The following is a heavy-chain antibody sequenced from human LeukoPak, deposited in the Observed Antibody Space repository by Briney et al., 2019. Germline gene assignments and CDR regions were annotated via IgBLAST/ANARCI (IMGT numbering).Heavy chain of an antibody. D-gene: IGHD2-2*01. Sequence: AETLSLTCIVSGGSISNYYWSWIRQPAGKGLEWIGRICTSGSTDYNPSLKTRVTMSLDTSKNQFSLKMSSVTAADTAVYYCARDKMYQLPHNWFDPWGQGTLVTVSS. CDR1: GGSISNYY. CDR2: ICTSGST. CDR3: ARDKMYQLPHNWFDP. J-gene: IGHJ5*02. V-gene: IGHV4-4*07.